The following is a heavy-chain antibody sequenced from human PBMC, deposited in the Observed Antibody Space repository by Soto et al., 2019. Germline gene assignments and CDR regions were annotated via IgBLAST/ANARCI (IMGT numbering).Heavy chain of an antibody. CDR2: IWYDGSNK. V-gene: IGHV3-33*08. J-gene: IGHJ4*02. CDR1: GFTFSSYA. CDR3: ARASEYFDY. Sequence: GGSLRLSCAASGFTFSSYAMSWVRQAPGKGLEWVAVIWYDGSNKYYADSVKGRFTISRDNSKNTLYLQMNSLRAEDTAVYYCARASEYFDYWGQGTLVTVSS.